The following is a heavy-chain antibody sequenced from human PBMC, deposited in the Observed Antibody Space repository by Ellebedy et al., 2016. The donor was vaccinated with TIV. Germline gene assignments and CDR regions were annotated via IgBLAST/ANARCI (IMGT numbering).Heavy chain of an antibody. D-gene: IGHD6-13*01. CDR1: GGSISSYY. CDR2: IYYSGST. CDR3: ARATDSSSWYYYYYMDV. Sequence: SETLSLTCTVSGGSISSYYWSWIRQPPGKGLEWIGYIYYSGSTNYNPSLKSRVTISVDTSKNQFSLKLSSVTAADTAVYYCARATDSSSWYYYYYMDVWGKGTTVTVSS. V-gene: IGHV4-59*08. J-gene: IGHJ6*03.